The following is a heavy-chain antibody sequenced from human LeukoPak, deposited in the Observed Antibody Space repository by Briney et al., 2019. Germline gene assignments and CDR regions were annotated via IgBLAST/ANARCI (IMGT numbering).Heavy chain of an antibody. CDR1: GFTFDDYA. Sequence: GRSLRLSCAASGFTFDDYAMHWVRQAPGKGPEWVANVKQDGIEKFYVDSVKGRFIISRDDAKNSLYLQMNTLTVEDTAVYYCARGQYGFGYPHFDYWGQGTQVTVSS. CDR3: ARGQYGFGYPHFDY. V-gene: IGHV3-7*01. D-gene: IGHD3-16*01. CDR2: VKQDGIEK. J-gene: IGHJ4*02.